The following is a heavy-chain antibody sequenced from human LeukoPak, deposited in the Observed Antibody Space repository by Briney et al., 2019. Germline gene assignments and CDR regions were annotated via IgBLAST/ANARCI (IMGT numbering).Heavy chain of an antibody. V-gene: IGHV4-61*02. Sequence: SETLSLTCTVSGGSISSGSYYWSWIRQPAGKGLEWIGRIYTSGSTNYNPSLKSRVTISVDTSKNQFSLKLSSVTAADTAVYYCAREPTDYDILTGYYYCGVDVWGQGTTVTVSS. CDR2: IYTSGST. CDR3: AREPTDYDILTGYYYCGVDV. CDR1: GGSISSGSYY. D-gene: IGHD3-9*01. J-gene: IGHJ6*02.